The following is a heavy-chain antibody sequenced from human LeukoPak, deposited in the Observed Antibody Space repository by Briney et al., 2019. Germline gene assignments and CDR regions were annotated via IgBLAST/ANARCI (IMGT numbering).Heavy chain of an antibody. Sequence: GGSLRLSCAAPGFTFDDYAMHWVRQAPGKGLEWVSGISWNSGSIGYADSVKGRFTISRDNAKNSLYLQMNSLRAEDTALYYCAKDSSVCGDYVVYFDYWGQGTLVTVSS. CDR3: AKDSSVCGDYVVYFDY. V-gene: IGHV3-9*01. D-gene: IGHD4-17*01. J-gene: IGHJ4*02. CDR2: ISWNSGSI. CDR1: GFTFDDYA.